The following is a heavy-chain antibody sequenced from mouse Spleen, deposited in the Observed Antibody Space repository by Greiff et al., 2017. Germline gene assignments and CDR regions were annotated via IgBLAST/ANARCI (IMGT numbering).Heavy chain of an antibody. J-gene: IGHJ2*01. CDR1: GYTFTSYG. Sequence: VKLMESGAELARPGASVKLSCKASGYTFTSYGISWVKQRTGQGLEWIGEIYPRSGNTYYNEKFKGKATLTADKSSSTAYMELRSLTSEDSAVYFCAREGVVPFDYWGQGTTLTVSS. CDR3: AREGVVPFDY. D-gene: IGHD1-1*02. CDR2: IYPRSGNT. V-gene: IGHV1-81*01.